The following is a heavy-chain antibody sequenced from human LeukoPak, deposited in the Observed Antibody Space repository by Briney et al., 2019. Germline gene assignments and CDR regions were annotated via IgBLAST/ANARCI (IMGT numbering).Heavy chain of an antibody. J-gene: IGHJ4*02. CDR2: INPNSGGT. V-gene: IGHV1-2*02. CDR3: ARTVAAVYYFDY. CDR1: GGTFSSYA. Sequence: ASVKVSCKASGGTFSSYAISWVRQAPGQGLEWMGWINPNSGGTNYAQKFQGRVTMTRDTSISTAYMELSRLRSDDTAVYYCARTVAAVYYFDYWGQGTLVTVSS. D-gene: IGHD4-23*01.